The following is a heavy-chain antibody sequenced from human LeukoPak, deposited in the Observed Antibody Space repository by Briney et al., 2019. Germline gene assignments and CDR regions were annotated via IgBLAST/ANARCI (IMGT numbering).Heavy chain of an antibody. CDR2: INHSGST. V-gene: IGHV4-34*01. CDR3: ARGLVRYYYYYMDV. Sequence: PSETLSLTCAVYGGSFSGYYWSWIRQPPGKGLEWIGVINHSGSTNYNPSLKSRVTISVDTSKNQFSLKLSSVTAADTAVYYCARGLVRYYYYYMDVWGKGTTVTVSS. J-gene: IGHJ6*03. D-gene: IGHD2-8*02. CDR1: GGSFSGYY.